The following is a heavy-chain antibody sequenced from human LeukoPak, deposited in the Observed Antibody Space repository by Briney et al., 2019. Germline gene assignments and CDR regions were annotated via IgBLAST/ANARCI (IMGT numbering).Heavy chain of an antibody. CDR2: ISAYNGNT. CDR3: ARTRKPAAVDAFDI. V-gene: IGHV1-18*04. D-gene: IGHD2-2*01. CDR1: GYTFTSYY. J-gene: IGHJ3*02. Sequence: ASVKVSCKASGYTFTSYYMHWVRQAPGQGLEWMGWISAYNGNTNYAQKLQGRVTMTTDTSTSTAYMELRSLRSDDTAVYYCARTRKPAAVDAFDIWGQGTMVTVSS.